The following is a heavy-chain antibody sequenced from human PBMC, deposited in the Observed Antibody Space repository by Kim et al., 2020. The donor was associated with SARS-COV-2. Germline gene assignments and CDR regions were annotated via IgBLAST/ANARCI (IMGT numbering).Heavy chain of an antibody. D-gene: IGHD6-13*01. V-gene: IGHV3-9*01. J-gene: IGHJ4*02. Sequence: ADSVKGRFTISRDNAKNALYLQMNSLRAEDTALYYCAKSGGSAAAGVIDYWGQGTLVTVSS. CDR3: AKSGGSAAAGVIDY.